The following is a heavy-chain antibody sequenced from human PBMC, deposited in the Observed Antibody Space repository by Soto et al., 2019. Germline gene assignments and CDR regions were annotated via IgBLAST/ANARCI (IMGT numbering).Heavy chain of an antibody. CDR1: GFTSSTHA. D-gene: IGHD3-3*01. CDR3: ARGTLFGVVSSGLDV. J-gene: IGHJ6*02. V-gene: IGHV3-23*01. Sequence: GGSLRLSCAASGFTSSTHAMSWVRQAPGKGLEWVSANSGSGESRYYADSVTGRFTISRDNSKNTVYLQMNSLRAEDTAVYDCARGTLFGVVSSGLDVWGQGTTVTVSS. CDR2: NSGSGESR.